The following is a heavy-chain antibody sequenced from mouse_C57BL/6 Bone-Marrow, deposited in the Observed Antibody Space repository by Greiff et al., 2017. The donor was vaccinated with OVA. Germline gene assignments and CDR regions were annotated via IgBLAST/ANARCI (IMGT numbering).Heavy chain of an antibody. CDR1: GFTFSGYG. J-gene: IGHJ4*01. Sequence: EVKLVESGGGLVKPGGSLKLSCAASGFTFSGYGMHWVRQAPEKGLEWVAYISSGSSTIYYADTVKGRFTISRDNAKNTLFLQMTSLRSEDTAMYYCARNWEAMDYWGQGTSVTVSS. CDR3: ARNWEAMDY. V-gene: IGHV5-17*01. D-gene: IGHD4-1*01. CDR2: ISSGSSTI.